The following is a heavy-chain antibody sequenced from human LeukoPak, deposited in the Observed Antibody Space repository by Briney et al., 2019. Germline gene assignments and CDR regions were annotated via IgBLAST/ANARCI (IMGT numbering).Heavy chain of an antibody. Sequence: SETLSLTCNVSGGSISSDYWNWIRQPPGKALEWIGYIYHSGSTNYNPSLKSRVTMSVDTSKNQFSLNLSSVTAADTAVYYCAREEIAVTARSLDYWGQGTLVTVSS. CDR2: IYHSGST. CDR3: AREEIAVTARSLDY. CDR1: GGSISSDY. D-gene: IGHD6-19*01. J-gene: IGHJ4*02. V-gene: IGHV4-59*12.